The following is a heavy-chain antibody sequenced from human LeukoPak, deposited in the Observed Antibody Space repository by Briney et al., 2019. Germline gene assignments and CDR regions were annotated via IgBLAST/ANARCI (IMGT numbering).Heavy chain of an antibody. Sequence: ASETLSLTCTVSGGSISSYYWSWIRQPAGKGLEWIGRIYTSGSTNYNPSLKSRVTISVDTSKNQFSLKLSSVTAADTAVYYCAKAGYWSGYYNPLYYMDVWGTGTTVIVSS. CDR2: IYTSGST. D-gene: IGHD3-3*01. V-gene: IGHV4-4*07. CDR1: GGSISSYY. J-gene: IGHJ6*04. CDR3: AKAGYWSGYYNPLYYMDV.